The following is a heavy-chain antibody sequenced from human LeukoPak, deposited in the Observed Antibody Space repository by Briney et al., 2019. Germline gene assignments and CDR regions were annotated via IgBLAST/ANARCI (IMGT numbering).Heavy chain of an antibody. Sequence: NASETLSLTCAVSGGSISSNSYYWGWIRQPPGKGLEWIGSIYYSGSTYYNPSLKSRVTISVDTSKNQFSLKLSSVTAADTAVYYCASQQLYYDSSGYSPEDAFDIWGQGTMVTVSS. J-gene: IGHJ3*02. CDR3: ASQQLYYDSSGYSPEDAFDI. D-gene: IGHD3-22*01. V-gene: IGHV4-39*07. CDR2: IYYSGST. CDR1: GGSISSNSYY.